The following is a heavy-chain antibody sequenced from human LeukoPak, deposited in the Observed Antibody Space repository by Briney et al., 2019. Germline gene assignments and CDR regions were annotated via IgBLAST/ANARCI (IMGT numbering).Heavy chain of an antibody. CDR3: ARGRLDSSSWYGADAFDI. CDR1: GYTFTSYG. J-gene: IGHJ3*02. D-gene: IGHD6-13*01. CDR2: ISAYNGNT. V-gene: IGHV1-18*01. Sequence: GASVKVSCKASGYTFTSYGISWVRQAPGQGLEWMGWISAYNGNTNYAQKLQGRVPMTTDTSTSTAYMELRSLRSDDTAVYYCARGRLDSSSWYGADAFDIWGQGTMVTVSS.